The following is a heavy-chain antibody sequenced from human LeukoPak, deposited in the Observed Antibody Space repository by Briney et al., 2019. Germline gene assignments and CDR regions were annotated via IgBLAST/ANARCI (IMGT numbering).Heavy chain of an antibody. CDR2: FSASGGTT. D-gene: IGHD1-26*01. V-gene: IGHV3-23*01. CDR1: GFTFSRSA. CDR3: AKANYSGSYYFDS. Sequence: GGSLRLSCAASGFTFSRSAMNWVRQAPGKGQEWVSSFSASGGTTYYADSVKGRFTISRDNSKNTLSVQMNSLRAEDTAVYYCAKANYSGSYYFDSWGQGTLVTVSS. J-gene: IGHJ4*02.